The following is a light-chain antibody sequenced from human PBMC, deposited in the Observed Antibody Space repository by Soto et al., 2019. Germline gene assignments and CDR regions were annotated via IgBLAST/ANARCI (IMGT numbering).Light chain of an antibody. CDR2: GAS. CDR3: QQSQSSPRT. J-gene: IGKJ2*01. V-gene: IGKV1-39*01. CDR1: QSIGTH. Sequence: DIQMTQSPSSLSASVGDRVTVTCRASQSIGTHLHWYQQKSGQAPKLLIYGASNLQSGVPSRFAGSGSGTDFTLTVTSLQPADFATYYCQQSQSSPRTFGQGTKVDIK.